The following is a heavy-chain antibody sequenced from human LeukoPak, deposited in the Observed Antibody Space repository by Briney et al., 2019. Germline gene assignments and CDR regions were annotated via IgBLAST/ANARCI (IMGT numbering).Heavy chain of an antibody. V-gene: IGHV1-69*06. CDR2: IIPIFGTA. J-gene: IGHJ4*02. CDR1: GGTFSSYA. Sequence: SVQVSCKASGGTFSSYAISWVRQAPGQGLEWMGGIIPIFGTANYAQKFQGRVTITADKSTSTAYMELSSLRSEDTAVYYCARWGYDIVTGYYKIFDYWGQGTLVTVSS. D-gene: IGHD3-9*01. CDR3: ARWGYDIVTGYYKIFDY.